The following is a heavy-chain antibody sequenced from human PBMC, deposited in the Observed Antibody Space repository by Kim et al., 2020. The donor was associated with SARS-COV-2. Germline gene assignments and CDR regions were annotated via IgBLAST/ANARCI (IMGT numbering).Heavy chain of an antibody. CDR1: GGSISSSSYY. D-gene: IGHD6-6*01. J-gene: IGHJ3*02. CDR2: IYYSGST. Sequence: SETLSLTCTVSGGSISSSSYYWGWIRQPPGKGLEWIGSIYYSGSTYYNPSLKSRVTISVDTSKNQFSLKLSSVTAADTAVYYCARPRPLGAFDIWAKGQWSPSLQ. V-gene: IGHV4-39*01. CDR3: ARPRPLGAFDI.